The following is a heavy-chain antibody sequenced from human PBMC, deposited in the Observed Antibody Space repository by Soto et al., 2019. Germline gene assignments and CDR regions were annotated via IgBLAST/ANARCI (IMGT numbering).Heavy chain of an antibody. V-gene: IGHV3-21*02. Sequence: VQLQQSGPGLVKPSGTLSLTCFVSGDSINNTYWWSWVRQAPEKGLEWVSSISSSSGYIYYADSVKGRFTISRDDAKNSLSLQMNSLRAEDTAVYYCARVRSYSYGQGYGMDVWGQGTTVTVSS. J-gene: IGHJ6*02. CDR3: ARVRSYSYGQGYGMDV. CDR1: GDSINNTYW. CDR2: ISSSSGYI. D-gene: IGHD5-18*01.